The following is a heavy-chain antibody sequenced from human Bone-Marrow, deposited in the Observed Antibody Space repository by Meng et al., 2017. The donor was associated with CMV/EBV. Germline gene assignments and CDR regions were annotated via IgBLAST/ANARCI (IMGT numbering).Heavy chain of an antibody. D-gene: IGHD5-12*01. J-gene: IGHJ4*02. Sequence: SETLSLTCTVSGGSISSSSYYWGWIRQPPGKGLEWIGSIYYSGSTYYNPSLKSRVTISVDTSKHQFSLKLSSVTAADTAVYYCARDESKWLRSLGYWGQGTLVTVSS. CDR3: ARDESKWLRSLGY. CDR1: GGSISSSSYY. V-gene: IGHV4-39*07. CDR2: IYYSGST.